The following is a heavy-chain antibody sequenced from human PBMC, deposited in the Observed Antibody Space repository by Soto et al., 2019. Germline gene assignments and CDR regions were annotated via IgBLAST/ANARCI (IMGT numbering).Heavy chain of an antibody. CDR1: GFDFSKAW. J-gene: IGHJ4*02. CDR2: LMSKTDGGTT. CDR3: AAGTGRTDLDY. Sequence: EVQLVESGGGLVKPGGSLRLSCAASGFDFSKAWMSWVRQATGKGLEWVGRLMSKTDGGTTVYAAPVKGRFTISRDDSKNTLYLQMSRLNTEDTAVYYCAAGTGRTDLDYWGQGTLVTVSS. D-gene: IGHD2-2*01. V-gene: IGHV3-15*01.